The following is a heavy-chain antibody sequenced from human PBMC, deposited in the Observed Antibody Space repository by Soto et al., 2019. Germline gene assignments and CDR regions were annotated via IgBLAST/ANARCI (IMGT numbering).Heavy chain of an antibody. Sequence: LSLTCTVSGGSVSSDSYYWSWIRQPPGKGLEWIGYIYYSGSTNYNPSLKSRVTISVDTSKNQFSLKLSSVTAVDTAVYYCARGRADIVVVPGRTGKADEYYYYYGMDVWGQGTTVTVSS. D-gene: IGHD2-2*01. CDR3: ARGRADIVVVPGRTGKADEYYYYYGMDV. CDR1: GGSVSSDSYY. J-gene: IGHJ6*02. CDR2: IYYSGST. V-gene: IGHV4-61*01.